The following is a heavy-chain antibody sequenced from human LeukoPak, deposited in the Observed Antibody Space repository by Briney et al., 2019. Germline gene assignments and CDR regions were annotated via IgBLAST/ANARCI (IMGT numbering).Heavy chain of an antibody. CDR3: ARDSGDYSFFDY. D-gene: IGHD4-17*01. CDR1: GGSFSGYY. Sequence: PSETLSLTCTVYGGSFSGYYWSWIRQPPGKGLEWIGYIYHTGSTNYDPSLKSRVTISVDTSKNQFSLKLTSVTAADTAVYYCARDSGDYSFFDYWGQGTLVTVSS. CDR2: IYHTGST. V-gene: IGHV4-59*01. J-gene: IGHJ4*02.